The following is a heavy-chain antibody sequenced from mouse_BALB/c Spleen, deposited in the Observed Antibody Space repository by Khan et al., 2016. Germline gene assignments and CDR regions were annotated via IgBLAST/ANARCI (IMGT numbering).Heavy chain of an antibody. V-gene: IGHV4-1*02. Sequence: EVKLLESGGGLVQPGGSLKLSCAASGFDFSRYWMSWVRQAPGKGLEWIGEINPASSTINYAPSLKGKFIISRDNAKNTLYLRRNKVSSEDTALYYCTRLYYYGCSDYWGPGTTLTVSS. D-gene: IGHD1-1*01. J-gene: IGHJ2*01. CDR1: GFDFSRYW. CDR3: TRLYYYGCSDY. CDR2: INPASSTI.